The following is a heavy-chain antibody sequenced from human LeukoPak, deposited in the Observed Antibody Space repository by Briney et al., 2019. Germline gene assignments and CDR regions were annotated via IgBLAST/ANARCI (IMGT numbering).Heavy chain of an antibody. CDR2: IKQDGSEK. J-gene: IGHJ4*02. D-gene: IGHD1-26*01. CDR3: ARDSPVATW. CDR1: GFTFSFYW. Sequence: PGGSLRLSCAASGFTFSFYWMSWVRQAPGKGLEWVANIKQDGSEKYYVDSVKGRFTISRDNSKNTLYLQMDSLRADDTAKYYCARDSPVATWWGQGTLVTVSS. V-gene: IGHV3-7*03.